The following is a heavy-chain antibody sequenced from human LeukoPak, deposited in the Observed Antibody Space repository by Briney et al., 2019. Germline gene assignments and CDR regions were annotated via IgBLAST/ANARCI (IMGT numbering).Heavy chain of an antibody. CDR2: INHSGST. CDR3: ARPRIAAAGTPFDY. CDR1: GGSFSGYY. V-gene: IGHV4-34*01. Sequence: SETLSLTCAVYGGSFSGYYWSWIRRPPGKGLEWIGEINHSGSTNYNPSLKSRVTISVDTSKNQFSLKLSSVTAADTAVYYCARPRIAAAGTPFDYWGQGTLVTVSS. D-gene: IGHD6-13*01. J-gene: IGHJ4*02.